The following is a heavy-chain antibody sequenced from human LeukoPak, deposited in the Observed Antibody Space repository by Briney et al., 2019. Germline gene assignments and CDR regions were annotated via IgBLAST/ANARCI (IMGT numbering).Heavy chain of an antibody. J-gene: IGHJ6*03. CDR2: IWYDGSNK. CDR1: GFTFSSYG. Sequence: PGRSLRLSCAASGFTFSSYGMHWVRQAPGKGLEWVAVIWYDGSNKYYADSVKGRFTISRDNSKNTLYLQMNSLRAEDTAVYYCAKGSSGYDYYYYYYMDVWGKGTTVTVS. CDR3: AKGSSGYDYYYYYYMDV. D-gene: IGHD5-12*01. V-gene: IGHV3-33*06.